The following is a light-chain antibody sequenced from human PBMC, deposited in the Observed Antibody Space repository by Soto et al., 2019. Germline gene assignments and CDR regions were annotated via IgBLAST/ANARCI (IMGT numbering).Light chain of an antibody. CDR1: QSVSSY. CDR2: DAS. V-gene: IGKV3-15*01. Sequence: EIVLTQSPGTLSLSPGERVTLSCRASQSVSSYLAWYQQKPGQAPRLLIYDASTRATVIPARFSGSGSGTEFTLTISSLQSEDFAVYYCQQYNDWPPITFGQGTRLEIK. CDR3: QQYNDWPPIT. J-gene: IGKJ5*01.